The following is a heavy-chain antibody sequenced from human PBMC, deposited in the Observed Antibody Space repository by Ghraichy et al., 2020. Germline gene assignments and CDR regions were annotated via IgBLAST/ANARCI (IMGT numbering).Heavy chain of an antibody. D-gene: IGHD2-2*01. CDR1: GGSVSSGDYY. V-gene: IGHV4-61*08. CDR2: IYYTGST. CDR3: ARWSFCSSTSCPALSRFDP. J-gene: IGHJ5*02. Sequence: SETLSLTCTVSGGSVSSGDYYWTWIRQPPGKRLEWIWYIYYTGSTSYNPSLKSRVTISLHTSTNQFSLKLSSVSAADTAVYYCARWSFCSSTSCPALSRFDPWGQGTLVTVSS.